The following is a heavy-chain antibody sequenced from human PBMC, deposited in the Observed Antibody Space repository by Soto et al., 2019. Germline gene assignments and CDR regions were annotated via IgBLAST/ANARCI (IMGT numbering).Heavy chain of an antibody. V-gene: IGHV3-30*03. CDR2: ISYDGSNK. J-gene: IGHJ4*02. Sequence: SLRLSCAASGFTFSSYGMHWVRQAPGKGLEWVAFISYDGSNKYYADSVKGRFTISRDNSKNTLYLQMNSLRAEHTAVYYCARGYCSSSIWWGDYWGQGXLVNVYS. D-gene: IGHD2-2*01. CDR3: ARGYCSSSIWWGDY. CDR1: GFTFSSYG.